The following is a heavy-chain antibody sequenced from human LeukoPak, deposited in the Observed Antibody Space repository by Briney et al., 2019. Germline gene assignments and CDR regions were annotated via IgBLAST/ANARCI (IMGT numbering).Heavy chain of an antibody. V-gene: IGHV3-23*01. CDR3: VTSSSWYSYFDY. Sequence: GGSLRLSCAASGFTFSSYAMSWVRQAPGKGLEWVSAISGSGGSTYYADSVKGRFTISRDNSKNTLYLQMNSLRAEDTAVYYCVTSSSWYSYFDYWGQGTLVTVSS. D-gene: IGHD6-13*01. CDR1: GFTFSSYA. J-gene: IGHJ4*02. CDR2: ISGSGGST.